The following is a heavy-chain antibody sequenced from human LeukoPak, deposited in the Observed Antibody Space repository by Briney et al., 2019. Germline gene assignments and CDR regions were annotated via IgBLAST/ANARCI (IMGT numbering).Heavy chain of an antibody. Sequence: SETLSLTCTVSGGSISSGGYYWSWIRQHPGKGLEWIGYIYYSGSTYYNPSLKSRVTISVDTSKNQFSLKLSSVTAADTAVYYCARGNLVATTGVDYWGQGTLVTVSS. CDR3: ARGNLVATTGVDY. J-gene: IGHJ4*02. V-gene: IGHV4-31*03. CDR1: GGSISSGGYY. CDR2: IYYSGST. D-gene: IGHD5-12*01.